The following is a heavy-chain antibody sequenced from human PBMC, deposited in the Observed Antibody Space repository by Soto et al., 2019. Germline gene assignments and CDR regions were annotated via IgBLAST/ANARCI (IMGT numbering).Heavy chain of an antibody. CDR1: GGSISSGDYY. Sequence: SQTLSLTCTVSGGSISSGDYYWSWIRQPPGKGLEWIGYIYYSGSTNYNPSLKSRVTISVDTSKNQFSLKLSSVTAADTAVYYCARVRGRLLRFDPWGQGTLVTVSS. D-gene: IGHD2-15*01. CDR2: IYYSGST. J-gene: IGHJ5*02. V-gene: IGHV4-30-4*01. CDR3: ARVRGRLLRFDP.